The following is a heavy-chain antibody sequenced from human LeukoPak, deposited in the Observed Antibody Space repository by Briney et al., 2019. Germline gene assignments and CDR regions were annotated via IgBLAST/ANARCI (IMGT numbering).Heavy chain of an antibody. CDR2: INHSGST. CDR1: GGSFSGYY. CDR3: ARGGYCSSTSCYRAMPTT. D-gene: IGHD2-2*01. J-gene: IGHJ4*02. Sequence: SETLSLTCAVYGGSFSGYYWSWIRQPPGKGLEWIGEINHSGSTNYNPSLKSRVPISVDTSKNQFSLKLSSVTAADTAVYYCARGGYCSSTSCYRAMPTTWGQGTLVTVSS. V-gene: IGHV4-34*01.